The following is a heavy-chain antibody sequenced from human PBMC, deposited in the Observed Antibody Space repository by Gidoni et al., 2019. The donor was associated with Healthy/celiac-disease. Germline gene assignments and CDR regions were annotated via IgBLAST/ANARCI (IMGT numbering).Heavy chain of an antibody. D-gene: IGHD3-22*01. CDR3: AKDDHHYDSSGYYLLDY. J-gene: IGHJ4*02. Sequence: EVQLLESGGGLVQPGGSLRLSCAASGSTFSTYAMCWVRQAPGKGLEWVSAISGSGGSTYYADSVKGRFTISRDNSKNTLYLQMNSLRAEDTAVYYCAKDDHHYDSSGYYLLDYWGQGTLVTVSS. V-gene: IGHV3-23*01. CDR1: GSTFSTYA. CDR2: ISGSGGST.